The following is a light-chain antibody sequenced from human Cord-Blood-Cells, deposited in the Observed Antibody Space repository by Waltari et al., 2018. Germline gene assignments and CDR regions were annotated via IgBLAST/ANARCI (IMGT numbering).Light chain of an antibody. CDR3: MQRIEFPLT. CDR1: QSLLDSDDVKPY. V-gene: IGKV2-40*01. J-gene: IGKJ4*01. CDR2: TLS. Sequence: DIVMNQTSLPLLVTPREPAPIPFRSNQSLLDSDDVKPYLDWYLQKPGQSPQLLIYTLSYRASGVPDRFSGSVSGTYFTLKMSRVEAEDVRVYYCMQRIEFPLTVGGRTKGEIK.